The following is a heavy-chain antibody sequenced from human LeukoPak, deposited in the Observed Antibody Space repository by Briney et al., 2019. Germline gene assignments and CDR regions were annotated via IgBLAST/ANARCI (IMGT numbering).Heavy chain of an antibody. D-gene: IGHD2-2*02. CDR3: AREDCSSTSCYTTEFDY. V-gene: IGHV3-48*01. J-gene: IGHJ4*02. Sequence: GGSLLLSCAASGFTFSSYSINWVRQAPGKGLEWVSYISSSSSTIYYADSVKGRFTIYRDNAKNSLYLQMNSLRAEDTAVYYCAREDCSSTSCYTTEFDYWGQGTLVTVSS. CDR1: GFTFSSYS. CDR2: ISSSSSTI.